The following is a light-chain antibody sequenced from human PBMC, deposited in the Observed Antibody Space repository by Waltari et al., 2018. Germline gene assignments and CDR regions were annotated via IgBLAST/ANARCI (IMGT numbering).Light chain of an antibody. CDR2: DVS. CDR1: SSDVGGLKY. CDR3: SSYTSSTTGI. J-gene: IGLJ2*01. V-gene: IGLV2-14*01. Sequence: QSALTQPDSVSGSPGQSLTIPCTGTSSDVGGLKYVSWYQQHPDKAPKVIIYDVSNRASGVPNRFSGSKSGNSASLTISGLQAEDEADYYCSSYTSSTTGIFGGGTRLTVL.